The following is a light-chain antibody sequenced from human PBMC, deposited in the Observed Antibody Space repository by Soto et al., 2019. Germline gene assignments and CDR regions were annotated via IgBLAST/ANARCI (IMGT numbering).Light chain of an antibody. Sequence: QSVLTQPPSASGTPGQRVAISCSGTRSNIGSNPVNWFQQLPGTAPKLLIYGSDQRPSGVPDRFSGSKSGTSASLAISGLQSEDEADYYCAAWDDSLVGPVCGGGTKLTVL. V-gene: IGLV1-44*01. CDR2: GSD. CDR3: AAWDDSLVGPV. J-gene: IGLJ2*01. CDR1: RSNIGSNP.